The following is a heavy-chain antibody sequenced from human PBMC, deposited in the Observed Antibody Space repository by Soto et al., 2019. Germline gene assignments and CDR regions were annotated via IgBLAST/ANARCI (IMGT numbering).Heavy chain of an antibody. CDR3: AKDMGPVVPGRMDV. J-gene: IGHJ6*02. V-gene: IGHV3-23*01. CDR1: GFTFSSYA. D-gene: IGHD3-22*01. Sequence: GGSLRLSCAASGFTFSSYAMSWVRQAPGKGLECVSGISGSGGSTYYADSVKGRFTISRDNSKNTLFLQMSSLRAEDTAVYYCAKDMGPVVPGRMDVWGQGTTVTVS. CDR2: ISGSGGST.